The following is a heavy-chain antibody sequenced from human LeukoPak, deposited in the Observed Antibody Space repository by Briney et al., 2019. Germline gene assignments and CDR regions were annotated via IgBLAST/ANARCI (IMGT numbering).Heavy chain of an antibody. Sequence: ASVKVSCKVSGYTLTELSMHWVRQAPGKGLEWMGGFDPEDGETIYAQKLQGRVTMTTDTSTSTAYMELRSLRSEDTAVYYCARGLQQRDAFDIWGQGTMVTVSS. CDR1: GYTLTELS. D-gene: IGHD4-11*01. CDR3: ARGLQQRDAFDI. V-gene: IGHV1-24*01. J-gene: IGHJ3*02. CDR2: FDPEDGET.